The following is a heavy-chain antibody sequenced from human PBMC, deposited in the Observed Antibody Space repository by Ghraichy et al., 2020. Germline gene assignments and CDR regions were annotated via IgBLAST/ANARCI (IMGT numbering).Heavy chain of an antibody. CDR3: ARDGCSSTSCYELPNWFDP. D-gene: IGHD2-2*01. CDR2: IIPIFGTA. CDR1: GGTFSSYA. J-gene: IGHJ5*02. V-gene: IGHV1-69*13. Sequence: SVKVSCKASGGTFSSYAISWVRQASGQGLEWMGGIIPIFGTANYAQKFQGRVTITADESTSTAYMELSSLRSEDTAVYYCARDGCSSTSCYELPNWFDPWGQGTLVTVSS.